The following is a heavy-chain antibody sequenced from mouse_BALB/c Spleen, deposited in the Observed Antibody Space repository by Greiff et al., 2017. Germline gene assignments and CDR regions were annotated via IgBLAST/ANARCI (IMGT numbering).Heavy chain of an antibody. J-gene: IGHJ4*01. V-gene: IGHV3-2*02. CDR1: GYSITSDYA. CDR3: ARGPHYYGPYYAMDY. Sequence: VQLQQSGPGLVKPSQSLSLTCTVTGYSITSDYAWNWIRQFPGNKLEWMGYISYSGSTSYNPSLKSRISITRDTSKNQFFLQLNSVTTEDTATYYCARGPHYYGPYYAMDYWGQGTSVTVSS. D-gene: IGHD1-2*01. CDR2: ISYSGST.